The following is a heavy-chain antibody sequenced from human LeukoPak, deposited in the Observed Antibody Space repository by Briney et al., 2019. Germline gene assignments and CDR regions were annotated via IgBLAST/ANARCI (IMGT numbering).Heavy chain of an antibody. Sequence: ASVKVSCKASGYTFTSYGISWVRQAPGQGLEWMGGIIPIFGTANYAQKFQGRVTITTDESTSTAYMELSSLRSEDTAVYYCARADYGDRYYFDYWGQGTLVTVSS. CDR1: GYTFTSYG. D-gene: IGHD4-17*01. CDR2: IIPIFGTA. CDR3: ARADYGDRYYFDY. V-gene: IGHV1-69*05. J-gene: IGHJ4*02.